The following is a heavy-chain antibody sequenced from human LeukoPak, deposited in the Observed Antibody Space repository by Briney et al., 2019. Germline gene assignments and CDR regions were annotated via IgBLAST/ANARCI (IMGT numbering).Heavy chain of an antibody. D-gene: IGHD5/OR15-5a*01. CDR3: ARDRVSHWFDP. CDR1: GFTFSNAW. Sequence: PGGSLRLSCAASGFTFSNAWMSWVRQAPGKGLEWIGRIYTSGSTNYNPSLKSRVTISVDTSKNQFSLKLSSVTAADTAVYYCARDRVSHWFDPWGQGTLVTVSS. V-gene: IGHV4-4*08. J-gene: IGHJ5*02. CDR2: IYTSGST.